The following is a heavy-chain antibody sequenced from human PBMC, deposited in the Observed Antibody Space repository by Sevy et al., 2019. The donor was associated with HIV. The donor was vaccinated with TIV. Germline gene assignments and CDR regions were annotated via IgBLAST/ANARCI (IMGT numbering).Heavy chain of an antibody. Sequence: SETLSLTCTVSGGSISVYYWSWIRQPPGKALEYIGDIYYTGSTNYIPSLKSRVTISVDTSKNQPSLKLSSVTAADTAVYYCARAPPVRSGDDSLNWFDPWGQGTLVTVSS. CDR1: GGSISVYY. J-gene: IGHJ5*02. D-gene: IGHD5-12*01. CDR3: ARAPPVRSGDDSLNWFDP. CDR2: IYYTGST. V-gene: IGHV4-59*13.